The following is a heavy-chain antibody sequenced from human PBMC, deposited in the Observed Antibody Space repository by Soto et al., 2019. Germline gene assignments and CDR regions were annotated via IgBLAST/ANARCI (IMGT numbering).Heavy chain of an antibody. CDR3: ARWGDDRRLDY. V-gene: IGHV3-33*01. Sequence: QVQLVQSGGGVVQPGRSLRLSCAASGFIFSSHSMHWVRQAPGKGLEWVAVIWYDGSNKYYGDSVKGRFTISRDNSRNTLYLHLDSLRVEDTAVYYCARWGDDRRLDYWGQGILVTVSS. J-gene: IGHJ4*02. D-gene: IGHD3-16*01. CDR2: IWYDGSNK. CDR1: GFIFSSHS.